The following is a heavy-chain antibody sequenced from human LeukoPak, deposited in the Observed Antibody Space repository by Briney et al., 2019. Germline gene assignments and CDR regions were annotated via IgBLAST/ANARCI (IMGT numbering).Heavy chain of an antibody. CDR2: MYHGGIT. J-gene: IGHJ4*02. CDR3: ARGRHSDSGTYYGAFDY. V-gene: IGHV4-38-2*02. D-gene: IGHD1-26*01. Sequence: SETLSLTYTVSGYSINSGYYWDCIRQPPGKGLEWIGSMYHGGITYYSPSLKSRVTISVDTSKNQFSLNLSSVTAADTDVYYCARGRHSDSGTYYGAFDYWGQGVLVTVSS. CDR1: GYSINSGYY.